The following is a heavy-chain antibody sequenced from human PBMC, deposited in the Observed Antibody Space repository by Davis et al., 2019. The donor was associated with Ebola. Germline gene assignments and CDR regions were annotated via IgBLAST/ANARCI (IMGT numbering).Heavy chain of an antibody. CDR3: ARDTWYSGDDNGGD. J-gene: IGHJ4*02. D-gene: IGHD1-26*01. CDR2: IWYDGTKK. V-gene: IGHV3-33*01. Sequence: GESLKISCAASGFTFSSYGMHWVRQAPGKGLEWVTIIWYDGTKKFYVDSVKGRFTVSRDNSKNTLYLQMNSLRAEDTAVYYCARDTWYSGDDNGGDWGQGTLVTVSS. CDR1: GFTFSSYG.